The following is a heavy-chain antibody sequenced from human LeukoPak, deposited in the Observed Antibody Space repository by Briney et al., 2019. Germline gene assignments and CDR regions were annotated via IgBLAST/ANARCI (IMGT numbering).Heavy chain of an antibody. J-gene: IGHJ4*02. CDR3: APTAEAYTSWWKV. Sequence: GGSLRLSCAASGFTFSDYYMSWIRQAPGKGLEWVSYISSSGSTIYYADSVKGRFTISRDNAKNSLYLQMNSLRAEDTAVYYCAPTAEAYTSWWKVWGQGTLVTVSS. CDR2: ISSSGSTI. V-gene: IGHV3-11*01. CDR1: GFTFSDYY. D-gene: IGHD3-16*01.